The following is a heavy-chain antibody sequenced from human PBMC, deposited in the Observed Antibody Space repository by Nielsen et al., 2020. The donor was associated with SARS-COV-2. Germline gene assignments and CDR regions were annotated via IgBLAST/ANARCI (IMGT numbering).Heavy chain of an antibody. D-gene: IGHD6-13*01. CDR1: GFNIRGYW. J-gene: IGHJ4*02. V-gene: IGHV3-74*01. Sequence: GESLKISCVVSGFNIRGYWMTWVRQAPGKGLVWVTRINSDGSRINYADSVKGRFTISRDNAKNTLFLQMNSLRAEDTAVYYCAAEPPNIASFDYWGQGALVTVSS. CDR3: AAEPPNIASFDY. CDR2: INSDGSRI.